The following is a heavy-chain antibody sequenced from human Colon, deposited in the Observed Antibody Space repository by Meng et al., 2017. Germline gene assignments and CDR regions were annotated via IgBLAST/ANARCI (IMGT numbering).Heavy chain of an antibody. V-gene: IGHV3-30-3*01. CDR3: VRAKLYNSRTMLDY. J-gene: IGHJ4*02. CDR1: GFIFSDYA. CDR2: ISYDGNNK. D-gene: IGHD1-14*01. Sequence: QVQLVESGGGVVQPGKSLRLSCSASGFIFSDYAMYWVRQAPGKGLEWVAVISYDGNNKYDADSVKGRFTISRDNSKNTLYLQMNSLRTEDTALYYCVRAKLYNSRTMLDYWGQGALVTVSS.